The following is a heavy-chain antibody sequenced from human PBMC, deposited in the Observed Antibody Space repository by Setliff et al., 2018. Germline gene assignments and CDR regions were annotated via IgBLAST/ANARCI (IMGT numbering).Heavy chain of an antibody. Sequence: PSETLSLTCIVSGVSVSRHYWSWIRQPPGKTLEWIGYIYTGGSTTYNPSLKSRVTLSLDTSKNHLSLNLTSVTAADTAVYYCARDVWGAGTGWSDPWGLGILVTVSS. CDR3: ARDVWGAGTGWSDP. V-gene: IGHV4-4*08. CDR1: GVSVSRHY. D-gene: IGHD1-1*01. J-gene: IGHJ5*02. CDR2: IYTGGST.